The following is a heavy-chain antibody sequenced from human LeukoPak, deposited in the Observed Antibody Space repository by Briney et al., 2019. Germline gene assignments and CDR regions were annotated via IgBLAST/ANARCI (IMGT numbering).Heavy chain of an antibody. Sequence: AGGSLRLSCAASGFTFSSYGMHWVRQAPGKGLEWVAVISYDGSNKYYADSVKGRFTVSRDNSKNTLYLQMNSLRAEDTAVYYCAKDRRRQQLPLGWFDPWGQGTLVTVSS. CDR2: ISYDGSNK. V-gene: IGHV3-30*18. D-gene: IGHD6-13*01. CDR3: AKDRRRQQLPLGWFDP. CDR1: GFTFSSYG. J-gene: IGHJ5*02.